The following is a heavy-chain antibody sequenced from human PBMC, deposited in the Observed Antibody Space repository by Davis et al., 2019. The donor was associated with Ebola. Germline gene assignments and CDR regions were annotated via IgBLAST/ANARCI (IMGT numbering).Heavy chain of an antibody. V-gene: IGHV3-21*01. J-gene: IGHJ4*02. D-gene: IGHD3-22*01. CDR2: ISSSSSYI. Sequence: PGGSLRLSCAASGFTFSSYSMNWVRQAPGKGLEWVSSISSSSSYIYYADSVKGRFTISRDNAKNSLYLQMNSLRAEDTAVYYCARDRYYYDSSGYYYWVNAFDYWGQGTLVTVSS. CDR1: GFTFSSYS. CDR3: ARDRYYYDSSGYYYWVNAFDY.